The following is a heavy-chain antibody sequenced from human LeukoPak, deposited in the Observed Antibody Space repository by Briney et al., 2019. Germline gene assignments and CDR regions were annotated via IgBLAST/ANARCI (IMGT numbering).Heavy chain of an antibody. CDR3: AGVLLWFGESY. CDR1: FSDYY. CDR2: INHSGST. J-gene: IGHJ4*02. Sequence: FSDYYMSWIRQAPGKGLEWIGEINHSGSTNYNPSLKSRVTISVDTSKNQFSLKLSSVTAADTAVYYCAGVLLWFGESYWGQGTLVTVSS. D-gene: IGHD3-10*01. V-gene: IGHV4-34*01.